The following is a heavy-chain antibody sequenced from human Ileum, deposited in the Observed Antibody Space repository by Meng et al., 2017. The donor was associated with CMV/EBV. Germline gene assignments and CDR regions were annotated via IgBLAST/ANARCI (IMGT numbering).Heavy chain of an antibody. CDR1: QFTFSSYT. V-gene: IGHV3-21*01. CDR2: ISSTSSYK. J-gene: IGHJ6*02. D-gene: IGHD2/OR15-2a*01. Sequence: GSLRLSCAASQFTFSSYTLNWVRQAPGKGLEWVSSISSTSSYKYYADSVKGRFTISRDNAKNSLLLQMNSLRAEETAVYYCTRESTFPTPGVYFYAMDVWGRGTMVTVSS. CDR3: TRESTFPTPGVYFYAMDV.